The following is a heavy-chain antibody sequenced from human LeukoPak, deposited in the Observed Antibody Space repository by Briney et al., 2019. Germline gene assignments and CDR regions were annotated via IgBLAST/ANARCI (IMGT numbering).Heavy chain of an antibody. CDR2: ISAYNGNT. J-gene: IGHJ3*02. CDR1: GYTFTSYG. V-gene: IGHV1-18*01. D-gene: IGHD3-10*01. Sequence: GASVKVSCKASGYTFTSYGISWVRQAPGQGLEWMGWISAYNGNTNYAQKLQGRVTMTTDTSTSTAYMELRSLRSDDTAVYYCARDRLDVWFGELSDAFDIWGQGTMVTVSP. CDR3: ARDRLDVWFGELSDAFDI.